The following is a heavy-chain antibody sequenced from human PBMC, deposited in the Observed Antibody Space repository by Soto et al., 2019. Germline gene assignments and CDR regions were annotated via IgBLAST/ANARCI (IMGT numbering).Heavy chain of an antibody. J-gene: IGHJ4*02. CDR2: VNSDERST. CDR1: AVTFSNYY. Sequence: GWSLRLSCAAYAVTFSNYYMHWVRQAPGKGLVWVSRVNSDERSTSYADSVKGRFTISRDNAKKTLYLQMNYLTVEDTAVYYCAKENWANPDSWGQGT. CDR3: AKENWANPDS. V-gene: IGHV3-74*01. D-gene: IGHD7-27*01.